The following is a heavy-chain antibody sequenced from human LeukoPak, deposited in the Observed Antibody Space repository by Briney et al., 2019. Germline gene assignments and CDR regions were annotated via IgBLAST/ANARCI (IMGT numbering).Heavy chain of an antibody. Sequence: SETLSLTCAVYGGSFSGYYWSWIRQPPGKGLEWIGEINHSGSTNYNPSLKSRVTISVDTSKNQFSLKLSSVTAADTAVYYCARGTTVPYFDYWGQGTLVTV. D-gene: IGHD4-17*01. CDR1: GGSFSGYY. V-gene: IGHV4-34*01. CDR3: ARGTTVPYFDY. CDR2: INHSGST. J-gene: IGHJ4*02.